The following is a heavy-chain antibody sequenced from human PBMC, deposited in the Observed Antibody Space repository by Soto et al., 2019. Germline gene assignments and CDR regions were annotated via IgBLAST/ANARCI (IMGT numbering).Heavy chain of an antibody. D-gene: IGHD2-2*01. Sequence: XSVKVSCKAAGYPFTSYGISWVRQAPGQGLEWMGWISAYNGNTNYAQKLQGRVTMTTDTSTSTAYMELRSLRSDDTAVYYCASGVLPADVLYPWFPTSFDYWGQGTLVTVSS. CDR1: GYPFTSYG. J-gene: IGHJ4*02. V-gene: IGHV1-18*01. CDR2: ISAYNGNT. CDR3: ASGVLPADVLYPWFPTSFDY.